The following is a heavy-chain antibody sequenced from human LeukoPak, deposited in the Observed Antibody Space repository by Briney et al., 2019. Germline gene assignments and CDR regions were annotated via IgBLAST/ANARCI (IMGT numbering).Heavy chain of an antibody. Sequence: GGSLRLSCAASGFTFSIYAMGWVRQAPGKGLEWVSAISGSGGSTYYADSVKGRFTISRDNSKNTLYLQMNSLRAEDTAVYYCAKDLGYYDSSGNDYWGQGTLVTVSS. CDR2: ISGSGGST. V-gene: IGHV3-23*01. D-gene: IGHD3-22*01. CDR3: AKDLGYYDSSGNDY. J-gene: IGHJ4*02. CDR1: GFTFSIYA.